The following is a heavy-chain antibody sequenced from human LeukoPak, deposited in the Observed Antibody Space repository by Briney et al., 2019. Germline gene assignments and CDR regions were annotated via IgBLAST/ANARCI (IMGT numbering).Heavy chain of an antibody. CDR3: ARGSLLWFGELFPFDY. Sequence: SETLSLTCTVSGGSISSSSYYWGWIRQPPGKGLEWIGSIYYSGSTYYNPSLKSRVTISVDTSKNQFSLKLSSVTAADTAVYYCARGSLLWFGELFPFDYWGQGTLVTVSS. J-gene: IGHJ4*02. V-gene: IGHV4-39*01. D-gene: IGHD3-10*01. CDR2: IYYSGST. CDR1: GGSISSSSYY.